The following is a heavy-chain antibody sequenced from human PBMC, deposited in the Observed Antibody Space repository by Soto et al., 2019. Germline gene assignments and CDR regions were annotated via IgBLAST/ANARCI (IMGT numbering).Heavy chain of an antibody. Sequence: EVQLLESGGGLVQPGGSLRLSCAGSGFTFINYAMNWVRQAPGKGLEWVSTISGGTTSYADSVKGRFTISRDNSKNTLYLQMNNLRAEDTAVYYCATRTITLPHWGQGTLVTVSS. V-gene: IGHV3-23*05. CDR3: ATRTITLPH. D-gene: IGHD5-12*01. J-gene: IGHJ4*02. CDR2: ISGGTT. CDR1: GFTFINYA.